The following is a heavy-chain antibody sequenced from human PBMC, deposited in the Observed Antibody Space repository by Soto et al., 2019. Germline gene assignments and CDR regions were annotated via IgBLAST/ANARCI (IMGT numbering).Heavy chain of an antibody. CDR3: VKDRYVDY. Sequence: LRLSCSVSGFTFTSYAMHWVRQAPGKGLEYVASISSEGASTYYADSVKGRFIISRDNSKNTLYLQMSSLRAEDTAVYYCVKDRYVDYWGQGXLVTVYS. CDR1: GFTFTSYA. CDR2: ISSEGAST. J-gene: IGHJ4*02. V-gene: IGHV3-64D*06.